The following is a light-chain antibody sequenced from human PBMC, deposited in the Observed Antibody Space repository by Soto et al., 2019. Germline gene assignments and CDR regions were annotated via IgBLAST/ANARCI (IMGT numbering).Light chain of an antibody. CDR3: CSYAASYTLV. CDR1: SSNVGGYNY. Sequence: QSALTQPRSVSASPGQSVTISCTGTSSNVGGYNYVSWYQQNPGKAPKLMIYDATKRPSGGPDRFSGSKSGNAASLTISGLQAEDEADYYCCSYAASYTLVFGGGTKVTVL. V-gene: IGLV2-11*01. J-gene: IGLJ2*01. CDR2: DAT.